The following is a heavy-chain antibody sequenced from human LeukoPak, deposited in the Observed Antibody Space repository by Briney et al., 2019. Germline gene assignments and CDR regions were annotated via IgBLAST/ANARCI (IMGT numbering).Heavy chain of an antibody. CDR1: GFTFSSYW. CDR2: IKQDGSEK. J-gene: IGHJ6*02. CDR3: AKGYSYGSAYYYYGMDV. V-gene: IGHV3-7*01. D-gene: IGHD5-18*01. Sequence: GGSLRLSCAASGFTFSSYWMSWVRQAPGKGLEWVANIKQDGSEKYYVDSVKGRFTISRDNSKNTLYLQMNSLRAEDTAVYYCAKGYSYGSAYYYYGMDVWGQGTTVTVSS.